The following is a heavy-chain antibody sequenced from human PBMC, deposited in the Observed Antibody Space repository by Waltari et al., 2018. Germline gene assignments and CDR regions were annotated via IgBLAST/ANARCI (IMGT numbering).Heavy chain of an antibody. Sequence: EVQLVQSGAEVKKPGESLKISCKGSGYSFSSYWIGWVRQMPGKGLEWMGLIHPGDSDTRYSPSFQGQVTMSADKSISTAYLQWSSLKASDTAMYYCARRPLIVVAGCFDYWGQGTLVTVSS. CDR3: ARRPLIVVAGCFDY. V-gene: IGHV5-51*01. J-gene: IGHJ4*02. CDR1: GYSFSSYW. D-gene: IGHD6-19*01. CDR2: IHPGDSDT.